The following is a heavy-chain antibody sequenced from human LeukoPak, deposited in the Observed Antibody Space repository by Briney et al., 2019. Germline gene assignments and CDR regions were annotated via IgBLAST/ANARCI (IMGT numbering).Heavy chain of an antibody. CDR3: ARVTIFGVVKN. CDR2: IYTSGST. D-gene: IGHD3-3*01. V-gene: IGHV4-61*02. Sequence: SETLSLTCTVSGGSISSGSYYWSWIRQPAGKGLEWIGRIYTSGSTNYNPSLKSRVTISVDTSKNQFSLKLSSVTAADSAVYYCARVTIFGVVKNWGQGTLVTVSS. CDR1: GGSISSGSYY. J-gene: IGHJ4*02.